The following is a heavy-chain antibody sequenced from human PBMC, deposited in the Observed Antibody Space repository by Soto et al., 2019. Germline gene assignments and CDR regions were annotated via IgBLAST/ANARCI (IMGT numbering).Heavy chain of an antibody. J-gene: IGHJ4*02. Sequence: QVQLVQSGAEVKKPGASVKVSCKASGYTFTTYYMHWVRQAPGQGLEWMGVINASGGSTSYAQKCQGRVTVTRDTYTSTLYMELSSLRSENTAVYYCAREGHGYNLGPSVDFDYWGQGTLVTVSS. CDR3: AREGHGYNLGPSVDFDY. CDR2: INASGGST. D-gene: IGHD5-12*01. CDR1: GYTFTTYY. V-gene: IGHV1-46*01.